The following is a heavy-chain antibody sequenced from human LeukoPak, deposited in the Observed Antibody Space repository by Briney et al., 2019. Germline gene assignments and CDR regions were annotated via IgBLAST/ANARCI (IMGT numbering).Heavy chain of an antibody. J-gene: IGHJ4*02. Sequence: GGSLRLSCAASGFTFSSYGMHWVRQAPGKGLEWVAFIRYDGSNKYYADSVKGRFTISRDNSKNTLYLQMNSLRAEDTAVYYCAKDHARGYYYDSSGYHYWGQGTLVTVSS. CDR3: AKDHARGYYYDSSGYHY. CDR2: IRYDGSNK. CDR1: GFTFSSYG. V-gene: IGHV3-30*02. D-gene: IGHD3-22*01.